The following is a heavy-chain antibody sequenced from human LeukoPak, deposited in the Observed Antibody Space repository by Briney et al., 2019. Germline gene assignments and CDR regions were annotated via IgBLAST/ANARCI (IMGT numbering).Heavy chain of an antibody. Sequence: SETLSLTCAVYGGSFSGYYWSWIRQPPGKGLEWIGEINHSGSTNYNPSLKSRVTISVDTSKNQFSLKLSSVTAADTAVYYCARVRTMVRGVIIVYYMDVWGKGTTVTVSS. CDR1: GGSFSGYY. CDR3: ARVRTMVRGVIIVYYMDV. D-gene: IGHD3-10*01. J-gene: IGHJ6*03. CDR2: INHSGST. V-gene: IGHV4-34*01.